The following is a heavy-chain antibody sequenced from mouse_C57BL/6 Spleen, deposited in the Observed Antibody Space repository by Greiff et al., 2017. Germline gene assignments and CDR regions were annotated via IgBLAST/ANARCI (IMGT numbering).Heavy chain of an antibody. Sequence: VQLQQSGAELVRPGTSVKVSCKASGYAFTNYLIEWVKQRPGQGLEWIGVINPGSGGTKYNEKFKGKATLTADKSSSTAYMQPSSLTSEDSAVYFCASGDGYSDYWGQGTTLTVSS. D-gene: IGHD2-3*01. CDR1: GYAFTNYL. CDR2: INPGSGGT. CDR3: ASGDGYSDY. J-gene: IGHJ2*01. V-gene: IGHV1-54*01.